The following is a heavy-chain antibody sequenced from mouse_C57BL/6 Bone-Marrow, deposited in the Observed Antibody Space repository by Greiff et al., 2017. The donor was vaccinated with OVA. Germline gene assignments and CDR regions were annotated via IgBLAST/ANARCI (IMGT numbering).Heavy chain of an antibody. J-gene: IGHJ2*01. CDR2: IYPGGGYT. CDR1: GYTFTNYW. D-gene: IGHD1-1*01. CDR3: ARSGNYYGSSQYYFDY. V-gene: IGHV1-63*01. Sequence: QVQLKQSGAELVRPGTSVKMSCKASGYTFTNYWIGWAKQRPGHGLEWIGDIYPGGGYTNYNEKFKGKATLTADKSSSTAYMQFSSLTSEDSAIYYCARSGNYYGSSQYYFDYWGQGTTLTVSS.